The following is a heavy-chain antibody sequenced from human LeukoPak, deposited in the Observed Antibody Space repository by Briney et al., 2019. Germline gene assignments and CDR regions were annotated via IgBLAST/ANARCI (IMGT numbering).Heavy chain of an antibody. V-gene: IGHV3-66*04. CDR1: GFTVSSNY. CDR3: ARRNIAAFDAFDI. CDR2: IYSGGNT. D-gene: IGHD6-6*01. J-gene: IGHJ3*02. Sequence: GGSLRLSCAASGFTVSSNYMNWVRQAPGKGLEWVSVIYSGGNTYCADSVKGRFTISRDNSKNTLYLQMNSLRAEDTAVYYCARRNIAAFDAFDIWGQGTMVTVSS.